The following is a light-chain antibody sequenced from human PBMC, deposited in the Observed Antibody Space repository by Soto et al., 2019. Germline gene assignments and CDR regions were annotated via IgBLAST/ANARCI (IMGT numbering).Light chain of an antibody. V-gene: IGKV1-5*01. CDR3: QQSNSYSPWT. CDR1: QNVNKW. Sequence: EIQLTQSPSTLSASVGDRFTITCLASQNVNKWLAWFQQKPGKVPKLLIFDASTLQTGVPSRFGGGGSGTEFTLTISGLQPDDFATYYCQQSNSYSPWTVGPGTKVDIK. J-gene: IGKJ1*01. CDR2: DAS.